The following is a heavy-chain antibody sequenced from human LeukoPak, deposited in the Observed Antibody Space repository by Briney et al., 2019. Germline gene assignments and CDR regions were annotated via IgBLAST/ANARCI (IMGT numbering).Heavy chain of an antibody. J-gene: IGHJ4*02. Sequence: VGSLRLSCAASGFTFSAYALSWVRQSPGKALEWVSSITASGDSTFYADSVKGRFAISRDQSKSRLNLQMDSPRAEDTATYYCVRSTINNFDYWGQGTLVTVSS. CDR1: GFTFSAYA. CDR3: VRSTINNFDY. V-gene: IGHV3-23*01. D-gene: IGHD1-1*01. CDR2: ITASGDST.